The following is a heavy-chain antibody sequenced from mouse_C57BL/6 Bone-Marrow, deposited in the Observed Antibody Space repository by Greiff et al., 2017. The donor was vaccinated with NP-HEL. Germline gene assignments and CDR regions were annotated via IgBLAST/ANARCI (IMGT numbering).Heavy chain of an antibody. J-gene: IGHJ1*03. Sequence: EVKLVESGGGLVQPGGSMKLSCAASGFTFSDAWMDWVRQSPEKGLEWVAEIRNKANNHATYYAESVKGRFTISRDDSKSSVYLQMNSLRAEDTGIYYCTRRGYGSRHWYFDVWGTGTTVTVSS. CDR3: TRRGYGSRHWYFDV. V-gene: IGHV6-6*01. CDR2: IRNKANNHAT. D-gene: IGHD1-1*01. CDR1: GFTFSDAW.